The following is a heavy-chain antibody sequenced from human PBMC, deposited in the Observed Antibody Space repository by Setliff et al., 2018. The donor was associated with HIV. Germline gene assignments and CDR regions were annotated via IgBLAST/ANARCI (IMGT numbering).Heavy chain of an antibody. J-gene: IGHJ4*02. Sequence: PGASVKVSCKASGGTFSSYITAWVRQAPGQGLEWMGGIHPIFGTTNYARDFMGRVSITADESTNTAYMELSSLRSDDSAIYYCARGIPRGTVFGVVGYFDYWGQGTPVTVSS. D-gene: IGHD3-3*01. CDR3: ARGIPRGTVFGVVGYFDY. CDR2: IHPIFGTT. CDR1: GGTFSSYI. V-gene: IGHV1-69*13.